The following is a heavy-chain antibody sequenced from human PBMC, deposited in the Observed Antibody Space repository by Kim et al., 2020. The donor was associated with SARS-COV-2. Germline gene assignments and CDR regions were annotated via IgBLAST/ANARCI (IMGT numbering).Heavy chain of an antibody. J-gene: IGHJ4*02. Sequence: GGSLRLSCVASGLTLARYGMHWVRQAPGKGLEWVSVISYDGSGKYYAESVMGRFTISRDNSKNTLYLQMNSLSVEDTAVYYCANGPKNGMEKEYWGQGTLVTVSS. CDR3: ANGPKNGMEKEY. V-gene: IGHV3-30*18. D-gene: IGHD1-1*01. CDR2: ISYDGSGK. CDR1: GLTLARYG.